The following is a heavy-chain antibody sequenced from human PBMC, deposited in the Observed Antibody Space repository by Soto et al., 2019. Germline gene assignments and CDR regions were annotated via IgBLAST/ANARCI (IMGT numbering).Heavy chain of an antibody. CDR2: IKSKTDGGTT. CDR1: GFTFSNAW. Sequence: GGSLRLSCAASGFTFSNAWMSWVRQAPGKGLEWVGRIKSKTDGGTTDYAAPVKGRFTISSDDSKNTLYLQMNSLKTEETGVYYCPRSGYSYGYDYWGQGTLVTVSS. CDR3: PRSGYSYGYDY. J-gene: IGHJ4*02. D-gene: IGHD5-18*01. V-gene: IGHV3-15*01.